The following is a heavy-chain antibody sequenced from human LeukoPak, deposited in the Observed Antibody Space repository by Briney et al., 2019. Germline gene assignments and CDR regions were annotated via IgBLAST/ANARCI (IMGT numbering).Heavy chain of an antibody. CDR3: ARDRRGFDP. CDR1: GGSISSYY. Sequence: PSETLSLTCTVSGGSISSYYWSWIRQPPGKGLEWIGYIYYSGSTYYNPSLKSRVTISVDRSKNQFSLKLSSVTAADTAVYYCARDRRGFDPWGQGTLVTVSS. J-gene: IGHJ5*02. CDR2: IYYSGST. V-gene: IGHV4-59*12.